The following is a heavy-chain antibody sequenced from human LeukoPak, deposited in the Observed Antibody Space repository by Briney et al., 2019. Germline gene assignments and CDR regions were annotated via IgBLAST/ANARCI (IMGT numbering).Heavy chain of an antibody. CDR3: ARGGDWLFDY. D-gene: IGHD2-21*02. J-gene: IGHJ4*02. CDR1: GGSISSGGYY. CDR2: IYYSGST. Sequence: TQTLSLTCTVSGGSISSGGYYWSWIRQHPGKGLEWIGYIYYSGSTYYNPSLKSRVTISVDTSKNQFSLKLSSVTAADTAVYYCARGGDWLFDYWGQGILVTVSS. V-gene: IGHV4-31*03.